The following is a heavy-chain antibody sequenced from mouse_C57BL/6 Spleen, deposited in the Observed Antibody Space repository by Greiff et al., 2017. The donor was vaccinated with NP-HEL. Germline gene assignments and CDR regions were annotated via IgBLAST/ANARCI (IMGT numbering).Heavy chain of an antibody. CDR1: GFNIKDYY. J-gene: IGHJ4*01. CDR2: IDPEDGET. CDR3: ARRYGSEAMDY. V-gene: IGHV14-2*01. D-gene: IGHD1-1*01. Sequence: EVQLQESGAELVKPGASVKLSCTASGFNIKDYYMHWVKQRTEQGLEWIGRIDPEDGETKYAPKFPGKATITADTSSNTAYLQLSSLTSEDTAVYYSARRYGSEAMDYWGQGTSVTVSS.